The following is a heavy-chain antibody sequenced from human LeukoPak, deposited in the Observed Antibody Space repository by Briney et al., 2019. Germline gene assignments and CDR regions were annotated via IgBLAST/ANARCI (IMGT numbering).Heavy chain of an antibody. D-gene: IGHD3-10*01. Sequence: SETLSLTCSVSGGSISSSTYYWGWIRQPPGKGLEWIGNIYNSGSTYYNPSLKSRVTISVDTSKNQFSLHLNSVTAADTAVYYCARRSGYGSGSCWNTYYDSWGQGAMVTVSS. CDR1: GGSISSSTYY. CDR3: ARRSGYGSGSCWNTYYDS. CDR2: IYNSGST. J-gene: IGHJ4*02. V-gene: IGHV4-39*01.